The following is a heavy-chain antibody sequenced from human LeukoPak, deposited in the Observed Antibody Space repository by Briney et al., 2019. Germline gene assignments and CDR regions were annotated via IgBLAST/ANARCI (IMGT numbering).Heavy chain of an antibody. CDR3: ARDLKGYSSSWYWFDP. CDR1: GGSISSGSYY. J-gene: IGHJ5*02. CDR2: IYTSGST. Sequence: SETLSLTCTVSGGSISSGSYYWSWIRQPAGKGLEWIGRIYTSGSTNYNPSLKSRVTMSVDTAKNQFSLTLSSVTAADTAVYYCARDLKGYSSSWYWFDPWGQGTLVTVSS. D-gene: IGHD6-13*01. V-gene: IGHV4-61*02.